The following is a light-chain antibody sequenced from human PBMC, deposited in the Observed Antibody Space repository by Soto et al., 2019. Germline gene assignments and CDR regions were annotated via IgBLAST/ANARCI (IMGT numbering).Light chain of an antibody. CDR2: EAS. CDR3: QQRTDWVT. V-gene: IGKV3-11*01. J-gene: IGKJ4*01. CDR1: QSVSSY. Sequence: EIVLTQSPATLSLSPGERATLSCRASQSVSSYLAWYQQKPGQAPRLLIYEASNRATGIPARFSGSGSGTDFTLTISSLDPEDFAVYYCQQRTDWVTFGGGTKVDIK.